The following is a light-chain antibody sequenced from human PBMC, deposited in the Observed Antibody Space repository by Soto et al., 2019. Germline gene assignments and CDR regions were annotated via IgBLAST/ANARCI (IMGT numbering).Light chain of an antibody. CDR2: EGS. CDR1: SSDVGSYNL. CDR3: CSYAGSSTLV. Sequence: QSVLTQPASVSGSPGQSITISCTGTSSDVGSYNLVSWYQQHPGHAPKLMIYEGSKRPSGVSNRFSGSKSGNTASLTISGLQAEDEADYYCCSYAGSSTLVFGGGTKLTVL. V-gene: IGLV2-23*01. J-gene: IGLJ2*01.